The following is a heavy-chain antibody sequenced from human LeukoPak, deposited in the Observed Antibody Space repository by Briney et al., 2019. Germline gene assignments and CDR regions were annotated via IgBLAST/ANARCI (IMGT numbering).Heavy chain of an antibody. CDR2: MNPNSGNT. CDR3: ARGYCSSTSCSNWIDP. V-gene: IGHV1-8*01. Sequence: GASVKVSCKASGYTFTSYDINWVRQATGQVLEWMGWMNPNSGNTGYAQKFQGRVTMTRNTSISTAYMELSSLRSEDTAVYYCARGYCSSTSCSNWIDPWGQGTLVTVSS. CDR1: GYTFTSYD. J-gene: IGHJ5*02. D-gene: IGHD2-2*01.